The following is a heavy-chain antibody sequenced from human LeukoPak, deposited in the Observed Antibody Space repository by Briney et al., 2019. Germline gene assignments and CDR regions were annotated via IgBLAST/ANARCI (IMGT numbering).Heavy chain of an antibody. Sequence: ASVKVSCKASGDTFTGYYRHWVRQAPGQRLEWMGWINPTMGGTNYAQKFQGRVTITRDTSISTAYMELSRLRSDDTAVYYCARARGGTTSPYFDYWGQGTLVTVSS. CDR1: GDTFTGYY. CDR3: ARARGGTTSPYFDY. J-gene: IGHJ4*02. CDR2: INPTMGGT. V-gene: IGHV1-2*02. D-gene: IGHD3-16*01.